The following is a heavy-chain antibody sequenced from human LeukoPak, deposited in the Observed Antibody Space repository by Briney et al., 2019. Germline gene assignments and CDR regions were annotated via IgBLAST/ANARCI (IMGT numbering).Heavy chain of an antibody. D-gene: IGHD5-12*01. CDR2: ISGSGGST. CDR1: GSTFSSYA. Sequence: PGGSLRLSCAASGSTFSSYAMSWVRQAPGKGLEWVSAISGSGGSTYYADSVKGRFTISRDNSKNTLYLQMNSLRAEDTAVYYCAKRLSQSLRFPDYWGQGTLVTVSS. V-gene: IGHV3-23*01. CDR3: AKRLSQSLRFPDY. J-gene: IGHJ4*02.